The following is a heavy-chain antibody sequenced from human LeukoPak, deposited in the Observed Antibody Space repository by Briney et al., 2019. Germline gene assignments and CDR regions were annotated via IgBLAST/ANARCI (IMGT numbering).Heavy chain of an antibody. CDR3: TTDFLSPYYYGSGSPDYYYYGMDV. CDR1: GFSFSTYA. J-gene: IGHJ6*02. V-gene: IGHV3-15*01. Sequence: GGSLRLSCAASGFSFSTYAISWVRQAPGKGLEWVGRIKSKTDGGTTDYAAPVKGRFTISRDDSKNTLYLQMNSLKTEDTAVYYCTTDFLSPYYYGSGSPDYYYYGMDVWGQGTTVTVSS. D-gene: IGHD3-10*01. CDR2: IKSKTDGGTT.